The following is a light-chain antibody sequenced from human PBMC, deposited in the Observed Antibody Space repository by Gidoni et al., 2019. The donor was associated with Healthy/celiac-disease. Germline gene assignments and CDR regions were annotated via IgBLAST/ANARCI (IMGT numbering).Light chain of an antibody. Sequence: EIVLTQSPGTLSLSPGERATLSCRASQSVCSSYLAWYQQKPGQAPRLLIYGASSRATGIPDRFSGSGSGTDFTLTISRLEPEDFAVYYCQQYGSSPPKTFGQGTKVEIK. J-gene: IGKJ1*01. CDR1: QSVCSSY. V-gene: IGKV3-20*01. CDR2: GAS. CDR3: QQYGSSPPKT.